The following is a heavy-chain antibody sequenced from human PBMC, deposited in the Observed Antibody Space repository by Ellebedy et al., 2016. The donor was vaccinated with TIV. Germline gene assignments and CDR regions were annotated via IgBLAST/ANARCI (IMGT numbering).Heavy chain of an antibody. V-gene: IGHV3-23*01. CDR2: ISGSGDST. CDR1: GITFSSSG. CDR3: AKDEGYYSSGSYYDFDF. Sequence: PGGSLRPSCAASGITFSSSGMSWVRQAPGKGLEWVSTISGSGDSTYYADSVKGRFTISRGNSNNILYLQMNSLRAEDTAIYYCAKDEGYYSSGSYYDFDFWGQGTLVTVSS. D-gene: IGHD3-10*01. J-gene: IGHJ4*02.